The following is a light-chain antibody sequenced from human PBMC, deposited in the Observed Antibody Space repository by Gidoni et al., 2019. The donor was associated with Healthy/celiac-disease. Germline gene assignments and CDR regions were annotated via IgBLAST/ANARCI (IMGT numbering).Light chain of an antibody. J-gene: IGKJ1*01. Sequence: EIVMPQSPATLSVSPGERATLSCRASQSVGSNVAWYQQKPGQAPRLLIYGASTRATGIPARFSGSGSGTEFTLTISSLQSEDFAVYYCQQYNNWPPKFGQGTKVEIK. CDR1: QSVGSN. V-gene: IGKV3-15*01. CDR2: GAS. CDR3: QQYNNWPPK.